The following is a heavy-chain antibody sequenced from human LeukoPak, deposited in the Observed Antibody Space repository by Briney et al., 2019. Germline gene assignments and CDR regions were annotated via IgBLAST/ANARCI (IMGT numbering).Heavy chain of an antibody. CDR2: IIGIAANT. V-gene: IGHV3-23*01. CDR1: GFTFSNYA. J-gene: IGHJ6*04. D-gene: IGHD2-2*01. CDR3: AKGRTYFSGTSCPPSDV. Sequence: PGGSLRFSCAASGFTFSNYAMKWVRQAAGKGQEWVSAIIGIAANTYYADSVKGRFTISRDNFKNTLYLQINSLRVQDTAVYYCAKGRTYFSGTSCPPSDVWGKGTTVTVSS.